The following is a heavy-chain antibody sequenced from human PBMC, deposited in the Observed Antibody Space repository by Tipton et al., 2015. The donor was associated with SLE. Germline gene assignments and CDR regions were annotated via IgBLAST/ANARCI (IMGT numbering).Heavy chain of an antibody. CDR2: THYSGSA. CDR3: ARAGFTSNWPVDY. J-gene: IGHJ4*02. D-gene: IGHD6-13*01. CDR1: GDSLSTFY. Sequence: TLSLTCSVSGDSLSTFYWSWIRQSPGKGLEWIGNTHYSGSANYSPSLKGRVTISVDTSKNQFSLNLTSVTAADTAVYYCARAGFTSNWPVDYWGQGTLVTVSP. V-gene: IGHV4-59*12.